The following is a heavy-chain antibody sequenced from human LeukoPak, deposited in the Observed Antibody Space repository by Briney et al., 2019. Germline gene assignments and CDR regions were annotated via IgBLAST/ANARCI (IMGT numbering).Heavy chain of an antibody. J-gene: IGHJ3*02. CDR1: GYTFTSYA. V-gene: IGHV1-18*01. D-gene: IGHD3-22*01. Sequence: GASVKVSCKASGYTFTSYAITWVRQAPGQGLEWMGWISAYNGNTNYAQKLQGRVTMTTDTSTSTAYMELRSLRSDDTAVYYCARGAFGDYYDSSGSTGTFGAFDIWGQGTMVTVSS. CDR2: ISAYNGNT. CDR3: ARGAFGDYYDSSGSTGTFGAFDI.